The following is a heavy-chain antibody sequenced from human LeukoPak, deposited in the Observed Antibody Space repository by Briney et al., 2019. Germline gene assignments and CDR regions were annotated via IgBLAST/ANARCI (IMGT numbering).Heavy chain of an antibody. CDR1: GVSLNGYY. J-gene: IGHJ4*02. CDR3: ARASLVIDSSDHFDY. Sequence: PSETLSLTCAVSGVSLNGYYWGWIRQTPGKGLEWIGEINHSGRTNYNPSLKSRVTISVDTSKNQFSLKLSSVTPEDTAVYYCARASLVIDSSDHFDYWGQGTLVTVSS. CDR2: INHSGRT. V-gene: IGHV4-34*01. D-gene: IGHD2/OR15-2a*01.